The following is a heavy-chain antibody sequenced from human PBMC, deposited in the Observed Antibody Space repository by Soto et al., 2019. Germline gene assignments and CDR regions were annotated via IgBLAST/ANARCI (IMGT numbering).Heavy chain of an antibody. V-gene: IGHV1-18*01. CDR3: ARDSSVTGPLPTHGSGSYAFDI. CDR2: ISAYNGNT. CDR1: GYTFTSYG. Sequence: ASVKVSCKASGYTFTSYGISWVRQAPGQGLEWMGWISAYNGNTNYAQKLQGRVTMTTDTSTSTAYMELRSLRSDDTAVYYCARDSSVTGPLPTHGSGSYAFDIWGQGTMVTVSS. D-gene: IGHD3-10*01. J-gene: IGHJ3*02.